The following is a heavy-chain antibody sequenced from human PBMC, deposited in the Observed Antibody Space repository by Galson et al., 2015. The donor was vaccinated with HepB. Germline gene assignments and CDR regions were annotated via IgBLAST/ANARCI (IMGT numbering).Heavy chain of an antibody. Sequence: SLRLSCAASGFTFSSYSMNWVRQAPGKGLEWVSYISSSSSTIYYADSVKGRFTISRDNAKNSLYLQMNSLRAEDTAVYYCARDPRPIELRYFDWFFPWTNAFDIWGQGTMVTVSS. CDR3: ARDPRPIELRYFDWFFPWTNAFDI. V-gene: IGHV3-48*01. J-gene: IGHJ3*02. CDR1: GFTFSSYS. D-gene: IGHD3-9*01. CDR2: ISSSSSTI.